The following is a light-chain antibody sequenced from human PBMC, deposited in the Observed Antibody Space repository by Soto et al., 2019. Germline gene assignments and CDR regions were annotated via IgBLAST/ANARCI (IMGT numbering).Light chain of an antibody. J-gene: IGLJ3*02. CDR2: EVS. CDR1: MRDVGAYNL. V-gene: IGLV2-14*01. Sequence: QSALTQPASVSGSAGQSITIFCSGTMRDVGAYNLVSWYQQHPGTAPKLMIYEVSNRPSGISSRFSGSRSGNTASLTISGLHAEDAGYYYCTAYTASSTLVFGGGTKLTV. CDR3: TAYTASSTLV.